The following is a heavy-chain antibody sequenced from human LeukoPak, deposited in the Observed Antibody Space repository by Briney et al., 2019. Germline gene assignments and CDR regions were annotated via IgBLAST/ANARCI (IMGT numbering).Heavy chain of an antibody. CDR1: GGSISSTSYY. J-gene: IGHJ4*02. Sequence: PSETLSLTCTVSGGSISSTSYYWGWIRQPPGKGLEWIGSVYYSGSTYYNPSLKSRVTISVDTSKNQFSLKLSSVTAAETAVYHCARQQWLIRRFDSWGQGTLVTVSA. D-gene: IGHD6-19*01. CDR3: ARQQWLIRRFDS. CDR2: VYYSGST. V-gene: IGHV4-39*01.